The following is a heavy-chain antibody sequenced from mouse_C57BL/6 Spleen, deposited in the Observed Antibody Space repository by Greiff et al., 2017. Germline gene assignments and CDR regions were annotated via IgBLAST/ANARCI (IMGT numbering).Heavy chain of an antibody. V-gene: IGHV1-55*01. CDR2: IYPGSGST. J-gene: IGHJ4*01. CDR1: GYTFTSYW. CDR3: ARNGMITTAMDY. Sequence: QVQLQQPGAELVKPGASVKMSCKASGYTFTSYWLTWVKQRPGQGLEWIGDIYPGSGSTNYNEKFKSKATLTVDTSSSTAYMQLSSLTSEDAAVYYCARNGMITTAMDYWGQGTSVTVSS. D-gene: IGHD2-4*01.